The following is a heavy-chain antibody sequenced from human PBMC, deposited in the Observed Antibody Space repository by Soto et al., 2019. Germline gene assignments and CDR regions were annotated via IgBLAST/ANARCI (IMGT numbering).Heavy chain of an antibody. D-gene: IGHD6-13*01. Sequence: GGSLRLSCAVSGFTLSDYYMSWVRQAPGKGLEWLSYIDTIGYTNYAESVRGRFTISRDNARTSLYLQMNSLRADDTAFYYCARIAYSSTCYGVDYWGQGTLVTVSS. V-gene: IGHV3-11*03. J-gene: IGHJ4*01. CDR2: IDTIGYT. CDR1: GFTLSDYY. CDR3: ARIAYSSTCYGVDY.